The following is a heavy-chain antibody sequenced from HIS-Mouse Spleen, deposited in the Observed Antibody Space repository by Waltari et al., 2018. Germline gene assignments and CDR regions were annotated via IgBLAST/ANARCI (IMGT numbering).Heavy chain of an antibody. CDR1: GGSISSSSYY. J-gene: IGHJ3*02. Sequence: QLQLQESGPGLVKPSETLSLICTVSGGSISSSSYYWGWIRQPPGKGLEWIGSIYYSGSTYYNPSLKRRVTISVDTSKNQFSLKLSSVTAADTAVYYCARAPTGFLEWFDAFDIWGQGTMVTVSS. CDR2: IYYSGST. D-gene: IGHD3-3*01. CDR3: ARAPTGFLEWFDAFDI. V-gene: IGHV4-39*07.